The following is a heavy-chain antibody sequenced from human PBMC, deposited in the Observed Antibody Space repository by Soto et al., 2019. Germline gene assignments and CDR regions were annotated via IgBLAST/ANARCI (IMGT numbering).Heavy chain of an antibody. CDR2: ISNDGSNK. CDR1: GFTFSSYG. V-gene: IGHV3-30*18. J-gene: IGHJ4*02. D-gene: IGHD6-19*01. CDR3: AKDLGGLVYTFDH. Sequence: QVQLVESGGGVVQPGRSLRLSCAASGFTFSSYGMHWVRQAPGKGLEWVTVISNDGSNKYYADSVKGRFTISRDNSKKTLYLQLNSLRAEDTAVYYCAKDLGGLVYTFDHWGQGTLVTVSS.